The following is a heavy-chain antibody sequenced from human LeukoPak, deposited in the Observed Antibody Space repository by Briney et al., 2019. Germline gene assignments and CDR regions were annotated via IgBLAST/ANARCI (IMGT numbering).Heavy chain of an antibody. Sequence: SETLSLTCTVSGGSISSSSYYWGWIRQPPGKGLEWIGSIYYSGSTYYNPSLKSRVTISVDTSKNQFSLKLSSVTAAGTAVYYCARDLAAAGTIDPWGQGTLVTVSS. V-gene: IGHV4-39*07. CDR3: ARDLAAAGTIDP. D-gene: IGHD6-13*01. CDR1: GGSISSSSYY. J-gene: IGHJ5*02. CDR2: IYYSGST.